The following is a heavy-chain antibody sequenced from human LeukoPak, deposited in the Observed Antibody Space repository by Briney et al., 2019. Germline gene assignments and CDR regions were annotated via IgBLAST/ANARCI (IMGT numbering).Heavy chain of an antibody. Sequence: PGRSLRLSCATSGFNFGEFVVSWVRQGPGTGLERVGFIRDKANGGTTVYAASVEGRFMIARDNSKGLAYLEMNSLKVDDKGTYYCSRGFAADWGQGALVTVSS. CDR1: GFNFGEFV. CDR2: IRDKANGGTT. J-gene: IGHJ4*02. D-gene: IGHD2-15*01. V-gene: IGHV3-49*04. CDR3: SRGFAAD.